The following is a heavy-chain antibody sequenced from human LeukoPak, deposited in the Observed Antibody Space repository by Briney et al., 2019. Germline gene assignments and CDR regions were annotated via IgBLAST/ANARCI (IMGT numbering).Heavy chain of an antibody. J-gene: IGHJ4*02. CDR3: ASLDHSSSSYFDY. CDR1: GGSISSGGYS. D-gene: IGHD6-6*01. V-gene: IGHV4-30-2*01. Sequence: SQTLSLTCAVSGGSISSGGYSWSWIRQPPGKGLEWIGYIYHSGSTYYNPSLKSRVTISVDRSKNQFSLKLSSVTAADTAVYHCASLDHSSSSYFDYWGQGTLVTVSS. CDR2: IYHSGST.